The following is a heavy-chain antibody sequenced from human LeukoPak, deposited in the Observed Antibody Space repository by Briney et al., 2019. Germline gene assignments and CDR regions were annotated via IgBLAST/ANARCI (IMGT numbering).Heavy chain of an antibody. CDR2: IKQDGNEK. D-gene: IGHD2-8*01. CDR1: GFSISSYW. V-gene: IGHV3-7*01. J-gene: IGHJ4*02. CDR3: ARVGFYASSRYYPDY. Sequence: GGSLRLSCAASGFSISSYWMTWVRQAPGKRLEWVANIKQDGNEKCYVDSVKGRFTISGDNAKNSLFLQMNSLRAEDTAVYYCARVGFYASSRYYPDYWGQGTLVSVSS.